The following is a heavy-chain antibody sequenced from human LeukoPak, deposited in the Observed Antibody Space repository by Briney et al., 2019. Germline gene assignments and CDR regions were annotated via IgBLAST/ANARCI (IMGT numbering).Heavy chain of an antibody. CDR1: GYTFTDYY. CDR2: IIPKTGDT. J-gene: IGHJ3*01. CDR3: ARPVSAIPLPFNAFDL. V-gene: IGHV1-2*06. Sequence: ASVKVSCKASGYTFTDYYIHWVRQAPGQALEWLGRIIPKTGDTSYAQKFQGRVTMTRDTSISTVYMDLSSLTSDDTAVYYCARPVSAIPLPFNAFDLWGQGTVVTVSS. D-gene: IGHD2-21*01.